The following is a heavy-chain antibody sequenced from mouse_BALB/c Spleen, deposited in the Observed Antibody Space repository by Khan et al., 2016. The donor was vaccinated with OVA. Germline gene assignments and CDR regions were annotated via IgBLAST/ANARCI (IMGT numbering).Heavy chain of an antibody. CDR1: GFTFSTYG. V-gene: IGHV5-6*01. CDR3: TRLSYYYDSEGFAY. CDR2: VSTGCGYT. J-gene: IGHJ3*01. D-gene: IGHD1-1*01. Sequence: EVELVESGGDLVKPGGSLKLSCAASGFTFSTYGMSWVRQTPHKRLEWVATVSTGCGYTYYPDSVKGRFSISRDNAKNTLYLQMNGLKSEDTAMFYCTRLSYYYDSEGFAYWGQGTLVTVSA.